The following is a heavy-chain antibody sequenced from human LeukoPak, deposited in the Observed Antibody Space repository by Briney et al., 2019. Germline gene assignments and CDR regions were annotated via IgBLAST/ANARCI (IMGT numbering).Heavy chain of an antibody. CDR1: GGSISSSSYY. V-gene: IGHV4-39*07. D-gene: IGHD5-18*01. CDR2: INHSGST. Sequence: PSETLSLTCTVSGGSISSSSYYWGWIRQPPGKGLEWIGEINHSGSTNYNPSLKSRVTISVDTSKNQFSLKLSSVTAADTAVYYCARSGYSYGPYYYYYYMDVWGKGTTVTVSS. CDR3: ARSGYSYGPYYYYYYMDV. J-gene: IGHJ6*03.